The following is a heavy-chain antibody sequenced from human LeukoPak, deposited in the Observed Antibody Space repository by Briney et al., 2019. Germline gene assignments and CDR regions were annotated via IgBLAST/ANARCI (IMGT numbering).Heavy chain of an antibody. CDR2: INHSGST. CDR3: ARSKSYGDY. J-gene: IGHJ4*02. V-gene: IGHV4-34*01. CDR1: GGSFSGYY. D-gene: IGHD3-16*02. Sequence: PSETLSLTCAVCGGSFSGYYWSWIRQPPGKGLEWIGEINHSGSTNYNPSLKSRVTISVDTSKNQFSLKLSSVTAADTAVYYCARSKSYGDYWGQGTLVTVSS.